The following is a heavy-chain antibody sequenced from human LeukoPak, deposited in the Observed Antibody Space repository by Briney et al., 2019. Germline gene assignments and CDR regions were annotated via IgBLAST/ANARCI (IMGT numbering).Heavy chain of an antibody. CDR1: GYTFNSYY. CDR3: ARDSGMKQQLDYFDN. J-gene: IGHJ4*02. D-gene: IGHD6-13*01. CDR2: INPSGGST. Sequence: SVKVSCKASGYTFNSYYMHWVRQAPGQGLEWMGIINPSGGSTSYAQKFQGRVTMTRDTSTSTVYMELSSLRSEDTAVYYCARDSGMKQQLDYFDNWGQGTLVTVSS. V-gene: IGHV1-46*02.